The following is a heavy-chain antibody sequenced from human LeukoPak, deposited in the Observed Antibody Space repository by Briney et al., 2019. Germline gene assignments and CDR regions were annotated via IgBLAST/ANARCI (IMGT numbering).Heavy chain of an antibody. CDR1: GYTFTTDH. Sequence: ASVKVACKASGYTFTTDHMHWVRQAPGQGLEWMGIIFPSGCATYAQNFQGRVTMTRDPSTTTVYMELSSLRSEDTAVYYCAREAPHTCYFDSWGQGTLVTVSS. V-gene: IGHV1-46*01. CDR2: IFPSGCAT. D-gene: IGHD2-2*02. J-gene: IGHJ4*02. CDR3: AREAPHTCYFDS.